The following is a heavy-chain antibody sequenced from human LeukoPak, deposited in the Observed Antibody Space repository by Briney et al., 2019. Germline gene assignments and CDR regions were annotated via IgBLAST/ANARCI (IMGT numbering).Heavy chain of an antibody. V-gene: IGHV3-7*01. CDR1: GFTFSDYW. Sequence: GGSLRLSCAASGFTFSDYWMSWVRQAPGKGLEWVANIKQDGSEIYYVASVKGRFSISRDNTKNSLYLQMNSLRAEDTAVYYCARRYFDSWGQGTLVTVSS. CDR2: IKQDGSEI. J-gene: IGHJ4*02. CDR3: ARRYFDS.